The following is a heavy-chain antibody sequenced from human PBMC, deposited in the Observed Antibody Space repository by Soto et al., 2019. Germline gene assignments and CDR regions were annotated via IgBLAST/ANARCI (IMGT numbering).Heavy chain of an antibody. D-gene: IGHD2-15*01. CDR1: GGTFSSYA. CDR3: AKVVVSATRLYYYYDMDV. V-gene: IGHV1-69*13. Sequence: SVKVSCKASGGTFSSYAISWVRQAPGQGLEWMGGIIPIFGTANYAQMFQGGATITADESTTTVYMQLSGLRSEDTAVYYCAKVVVSATRLYYYYDMDVWGQGTTVTVSS. J-gene: IGHJ6*02. CDR2: IIPIFGTA.